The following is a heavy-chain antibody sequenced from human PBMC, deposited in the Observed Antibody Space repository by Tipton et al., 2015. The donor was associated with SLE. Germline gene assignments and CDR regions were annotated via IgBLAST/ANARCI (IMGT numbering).Heavy chain of an antibody. J-gene: IGHJ4*02. D-gene: IGHD4-17*01. V-gene: IGHV4-30-4*01. CDR3: AREGIYGDSARSYFDY. Sequence: TLSLTCSVSGASIGSGDYYWTWIRQPPGKGLEWIGYIYYSGSTNYNPSLKSRVTISVDTSKNQFSLKLSSVTAADTAVYYCAREGIYGDSARSYFDYWGQGTLVTVSS. CDR2: IYYSGST. CDR1: GASIGSGDYY.